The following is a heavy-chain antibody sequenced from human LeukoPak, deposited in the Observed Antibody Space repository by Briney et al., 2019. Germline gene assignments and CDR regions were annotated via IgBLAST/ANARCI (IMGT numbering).Heavy chain of an antibody. V-gene: IGHV3-23*01. CDR1: GWTLDSYA. D-gene: IGHD6-13*01. Sequence: GGALRVSCAASGWTLDSYAMSGVGQAPGKGREGVSSVNLFDGTTYYSHSAKGRFIISRDNSNNTVYLQMTSLRVGDTALYYCLKHVGSRWSNNRFDPWGQGTLVTVS. CDR2: VNLFDGTT. J-gene: IGHJ5*02. CDR3: LKHVGSRWSNNRFDP.